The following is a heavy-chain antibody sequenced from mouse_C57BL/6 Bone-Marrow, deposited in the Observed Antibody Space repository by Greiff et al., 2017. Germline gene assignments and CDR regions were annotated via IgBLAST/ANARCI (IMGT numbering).Heavy chain of an antibody. CDR3: RSDYYGSSYWYFDV. CDR1: YTFTDYYM. J-gene: IGHJ1*03. D-gene: IGHD1-1*01. CDR2: YPGSGNTY. V-gene: IGHV1-83*01. Sequence: VQLQQSGPELVKPGASVKMSCKASGYTFTDYYMHWVKQKPGKGLEWIGEIYPGSGNTYHNEKFKGKATLTADTASSTAYMQLSSLTSEDSAVYFCARSDYYGSSYWYFDVWGTGTTVTVSS.